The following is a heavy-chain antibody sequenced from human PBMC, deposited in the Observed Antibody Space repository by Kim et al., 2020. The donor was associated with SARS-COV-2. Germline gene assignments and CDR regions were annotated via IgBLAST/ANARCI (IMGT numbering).Heavy chain of an antibody. CDR2: IYITENT. D-gene: IGHD6-13*01. J-gene: IGHJ4*02. Sequence: GGSLGLSCAASGFSVSNNYMSWVRQTPGKGLEWISVIYITENTYYADSVKGRFTISRDNSKNSLYLQMDSLRAEDTAVYYCTRHEVSSWYTPYFDLWGQGTLVTVSS. CDR3: TRHEVSSWYTPYFDL. V-gene: IGHV3-53*01. CDR1: GFSVSNNY.